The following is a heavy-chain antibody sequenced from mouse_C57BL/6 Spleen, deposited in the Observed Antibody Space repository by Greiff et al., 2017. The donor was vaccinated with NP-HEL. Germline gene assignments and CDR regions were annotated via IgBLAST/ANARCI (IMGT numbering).Heavy chain of an antibody. CDR3: ARRYYDYDDEYYYAMDY. CDR2: INPNNGGT. Sequence: EVQLQQSGPELVKPGASVKISCKASGYTFTDYYMNWVKQSHGKSLEWIGDINPNNGGTSYNQKFKGKATLTVDKSSSTAYMELRSLTSEDSAVYYCARRYYDYDDEYYYAMDYWGQGTSVTVSS. J-gene: IGHJ4*01. D-gene: IGHD2-4*01. CDR1: GYTFTDYY. V-gene: IGHV1-26*01.